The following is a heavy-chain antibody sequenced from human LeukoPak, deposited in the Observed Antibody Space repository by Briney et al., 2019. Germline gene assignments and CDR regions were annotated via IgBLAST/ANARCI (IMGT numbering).Heavy chain of an antibody. CDR1: GGTFSTYV. CDR2: IIPIFGTA. CDR3: ARDRGYSYGYDY. J-gene: IGHJ4*02. Sequence: SVKVSCKASGGTFSTYVISWVRQAPGQGLEWMGGIIPIFGTANYAQKFQGRVTITADKSTSTAYMELSSLRSEDTAVYYCARDRGYSYGYDYWGQGTLVTVSS. D-gene: IGHD5-18*01. V-gene: IGHV1-69*06.